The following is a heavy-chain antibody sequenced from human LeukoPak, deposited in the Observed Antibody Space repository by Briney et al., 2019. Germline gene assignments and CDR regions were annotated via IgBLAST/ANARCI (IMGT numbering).Heavy chain of an antibody. V-gene: IGHV3-7*01. CDR1: GFTFSSYW. CDR2: IKQDGSEK. J-gene: IGHJ6*02. Sequence: PGGSLRLSCAASGFTFSSYWMGWVRQAPGKGLEWVANIKQDGSEKYYVDSVKGRFTISRDNAKNSLYLQMNSLRAEDTAVYYCARDPRAGNYYYYGMDVWGQGTTVTVSS. D-gene: IGHD1-26*01. CDR3: ARDPRAGNYYYYGMDV.